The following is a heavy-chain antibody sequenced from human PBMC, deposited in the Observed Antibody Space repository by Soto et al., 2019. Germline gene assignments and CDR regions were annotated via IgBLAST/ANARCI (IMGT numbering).Heavy chain of an antibody. V-gene: IGHV4-59*01. CDR3: ARYRREAVAGYTLDN. J-gene: IGHJ4*02. Sequence: SETLSLTCTVSGGSISSNYWTWIRQPPGKGLEWIGYVYNSGSTNYNPSLKSRVTISEDTSKSQFSLKVNSMTAADTAVYYCARYRREAVAGYTLDNWGQGILVNVPS. D-gene: IGHD6-13*01. CDR2: VYNSGST. CDR1: GGSISSNY.